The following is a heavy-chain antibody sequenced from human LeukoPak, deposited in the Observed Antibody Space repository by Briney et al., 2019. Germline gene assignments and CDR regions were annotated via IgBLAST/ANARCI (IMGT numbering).Heavy chain of an antibody. Sequence: GGSLRLSCSAPGFTFRSYAMHSVRQAPGKGLEYVSAISGNGDSTYYADSVKGTFTISRDNSKNTLYLQMSSLRAEDTAVYYCVKGGIAAADNYFDYWGQGTLVTVSS. V-gene: IGHV3-64D*06. CDR1: GFTFRSYA. D-gene: IGHD6-13*01. CDR2: ISGNGDST. CDR3: VKGGIAAADNYFDY. J-gene: IGHJ4*02.